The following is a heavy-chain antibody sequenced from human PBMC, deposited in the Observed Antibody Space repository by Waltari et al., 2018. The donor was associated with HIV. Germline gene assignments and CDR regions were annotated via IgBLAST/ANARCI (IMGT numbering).Heavy chain of an antibody. Sequence: EVQLVESGGGLIQPGGSLRLSCAASGFTVSSHYMSWVRQAPGKGLEWVSVLYSSGKTYYADSVKGRFTISRDNSNNTLYLQMNRLRVEDTAVYYCDMYYYDSSGYSAAVWGQGTTVTVSS. J-gene: IGHJ6*02. CDR2: LYSSGKT. D-gene: IGHD3-22*01. CDR3: DMYYYDSSGYSAAV. V-gene: IGHV3-53*01. CDR1: GFTVSSHY.